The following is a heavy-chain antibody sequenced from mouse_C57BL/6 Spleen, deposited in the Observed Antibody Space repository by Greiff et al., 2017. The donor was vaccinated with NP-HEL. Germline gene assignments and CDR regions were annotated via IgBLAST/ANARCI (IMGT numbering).Heavy chain of an antibody. CDR3: AGHYGSSFYAMDY. CDR2: ISSGSSTI. J-gene: IGHJ4*01. D-gene: IGHD1-1*01. V-gene: IGHV5-17*01. Sequence: DVHLVESGGGLVKPGGSLKLSCAASGFTFSDYGMHWVRQAPEKGLEWVAYISSGSSTIYYADTVKGRFTISRDNAKNTLFLQMTSLRSEDTAMYYCAGHYGSSFYAMDYWGQGTSVTVSS. CDR1: GFTFSDYG.